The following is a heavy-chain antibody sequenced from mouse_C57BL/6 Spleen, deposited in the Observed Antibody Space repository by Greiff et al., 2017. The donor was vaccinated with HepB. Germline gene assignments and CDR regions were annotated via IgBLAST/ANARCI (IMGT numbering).Heavy chain of an antibody. CDR2: INPNNGGT. V-gene: IGHV1-18*01. Sequence: VQLQQPGPELVKPGASVKIPCKASGYTFPDYNMDWVKQSHGKSLEWIGDINPNNGGTIYNQKFKGKATLTVDKSSSTAYMELRSLTSEDTAVYYCARRDSSGYVRSPLDFDYWGQGTTLTVSA. CDR1: GYTFPDYN. D-gene: IGHD3-2*02. CDR3: ARRDSSGYVRSPLDFDY. J-gene: IGHJ2*01.